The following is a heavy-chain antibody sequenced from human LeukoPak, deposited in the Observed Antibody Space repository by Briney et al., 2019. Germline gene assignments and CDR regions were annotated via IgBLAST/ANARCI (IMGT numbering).Heavy chain of an antibody. CDR1: GYTFTSYA. V-gene: IGHV1-3*01. CDR2: INAGNGNT. CDR3: ARDLSLSYGARTLVDY. J-gene: IGHJ4*02. D-gene: IGHD5-18*01. Sequence: GASVKVSCKASGYTFTSYAMHWVRQAPGQRLEWMGWINAGNGNTKYSQKFQGRVTITRDTSASTAYMELSSLRSEDTAVYYCARDLSLSYGARTLVDYWGQGTLVTVSS.